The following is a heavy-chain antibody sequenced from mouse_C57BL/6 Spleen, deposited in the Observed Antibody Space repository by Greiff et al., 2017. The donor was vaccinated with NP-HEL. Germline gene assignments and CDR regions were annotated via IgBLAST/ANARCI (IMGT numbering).Heavy chain of an antibody. CDR1: GFTFSNYW. J-gene: IGHJ3*01. Sequence: EVKVEESGGGLVQPGGSMKLSCVASGFTFSNYWMNWVRQSPEKGLEWVAQIRLKSDNYASHYAESVKGRFTISRDESKSSVYLQMNNLRAEDTGIYYCTGFVNGAWFAYWGQGTLVTVSA. V-gene: IGHV6-3*01. CDR2: IRLKSDNYAS. CDR3: TGFVNGAWFAY.